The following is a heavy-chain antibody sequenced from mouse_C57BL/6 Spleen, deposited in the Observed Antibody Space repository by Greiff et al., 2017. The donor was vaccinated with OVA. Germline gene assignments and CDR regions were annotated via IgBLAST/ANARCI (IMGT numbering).Heavy chain of an antibody. CDR3: ARYDYDQAWFAY. J-gene: IGHJ3*01. CDR1: GYTFTDYN. Sequence: EVQLQQSGPELVKPGASVKMPCKASGYTFTDYNMDWVKQSHGKSLEWIGDINPNNGGTIYNQKFKGKATLTVDKSSSTAYMELRSLTSEDTAVYYCARYDYDQAWFAYWGQGTLVTVSA. CDR2: INPNNGGT. V-gene: IGHV1-18*01. D-gene: IGHD2-4*01.